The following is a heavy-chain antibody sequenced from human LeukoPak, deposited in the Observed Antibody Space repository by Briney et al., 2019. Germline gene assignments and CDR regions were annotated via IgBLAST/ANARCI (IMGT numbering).Heavy chain of an antibody. Sequence: RRGTLCPSPAKSEVRNSSFNRNCVRHAPRQGLKWVSSISSSSSYIYYADSVKGRFTISRDNAKNSLYLQMNSLRAEDTAVYYFAITALAVDDWGQGTLVTVS. CDR3: AITALAVDD. J-gene: IGHJ4*02. CDR1: EVRNSSFN. V-gene: IGHV3-21*01. CDR2: ISSSSSYI.